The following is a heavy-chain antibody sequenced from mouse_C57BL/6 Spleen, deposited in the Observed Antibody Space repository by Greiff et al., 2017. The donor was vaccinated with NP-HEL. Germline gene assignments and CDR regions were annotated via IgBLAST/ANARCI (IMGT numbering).Heavy chain of an antibody. CDR3: SGDRGNYGYFDV. J-gene: IGHJ1*03. D-gene: IGHD2-1*01. CDR2: FTHSGET. Sequence: QVQLKQSGPGLVKPSQSLFLTCSITGFPFTSGYYWFWIRQSPGKPLEWMGYFTHSGETFYNPSLQSPITITRDTSTNQFFLQLNSVTTEDTAMDYCSGDRGNYGYFDVWGTGTTVTVSS. CDR1: GFPFTSGYY. V-gene: IGHV12-3*01.